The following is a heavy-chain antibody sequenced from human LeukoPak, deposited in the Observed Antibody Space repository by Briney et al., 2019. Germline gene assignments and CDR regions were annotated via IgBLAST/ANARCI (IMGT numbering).Heavy chain of an antibody. D-gene: IGHD5-18*01. J-gene: IGHJ4*02. Sequence: GGSLRLSCAASGFTFSSYAMSWVRQAPGEGLEWVSAISGSGGSTYYADSVKGRFTISRDNSKSTVYLEMNSLRAEDTAVYYCAKTVGYNYGFFDSWGQGTLVTVSS. CDR3: AKTVGYNYGFFDS. V-gene: IGHV3-23*01. CDR2: ISGSGGST. CDR1: GFTFSSYA.